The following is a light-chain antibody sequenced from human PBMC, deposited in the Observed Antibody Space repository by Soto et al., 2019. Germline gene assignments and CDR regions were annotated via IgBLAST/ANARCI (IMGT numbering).Light chain of an antibody. J-gene: IGKJ2*01. Sequence: DIQMTQSPSTLSASVGDRVTITCRASQSITNWLAWYQQKTGKAPKLLIYKASTLESGVPSRFSGSGSGTEFTLPIGSLQPDDFATYYCQQYNSYPVTFGQGTKLEIK. V-gene: IGKV1-5*03. CDR3: QQYNSYPVT. CDR2: KAS. CDR1: QSITNW.